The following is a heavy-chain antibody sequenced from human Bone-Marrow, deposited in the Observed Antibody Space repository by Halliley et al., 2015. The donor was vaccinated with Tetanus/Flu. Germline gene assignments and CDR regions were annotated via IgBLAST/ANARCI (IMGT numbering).Heavy chain of an antibody. D-gene: IGHD3-22*01. J-gene: IGHJ6*02. CDR3: ARDQDYFDRSRHDEFGLDV. V-gene: IGHV4-4*02. Sequence: TLSLTYAVSGDSFSGDNWWSWVRQPPGKGLEWIGEVYDSGSTNYNPSLKSRAIISIDKSNKQFSLKLNSVTAADTAVYYCARDQDYFDRSRHDEFGLDVWGQGTSVTVSS. CDR1: GDSFSGDNW. CDR2: VYDSGST.